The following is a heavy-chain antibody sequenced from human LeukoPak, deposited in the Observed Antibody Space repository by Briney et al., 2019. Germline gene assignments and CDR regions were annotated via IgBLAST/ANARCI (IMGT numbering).Heavy chain of an antibody. Sequence: ASVKVSCKASGYTFTSYGISWVRQAPGQGLEWMGWISAYNGNTNYAQKLQGRVTMTTDTSTSTAYMELRSLRSDDTAVYYCARDQGRVQPLAFLRSYGMDVWGQGTTVTVSS. D-gene: IGHD2-2*01. CDR2: ISAYNGNT. V-gene: IGHV1-18*01. J-gene: IGHJ6*02. CDR1: GYTFTSYG. CDR3: ARDQGRVQPLAFLRSYGMDV.